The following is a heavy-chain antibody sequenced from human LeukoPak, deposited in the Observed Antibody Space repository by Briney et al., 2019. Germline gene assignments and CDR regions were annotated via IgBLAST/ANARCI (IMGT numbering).Heavy chain of an antibody. CDR2: IYPGDTET. CDR3: ARLEMATMSALDF. Sequence: SGESLKISCTGSGSRFSDYWIGWVGQMPGKVLEWMGYIYPGDTETRYSPSFQGQATIAADKSISVAYLHWSSLKASDTAIYFCARLEMATMSALDFWGQGTLVTVSS. CDR1: GSRFSDYW. J-gene: IGHJ4*02. V-gene: IGHV5-51*01. D-gene: IGHD5-24*01.